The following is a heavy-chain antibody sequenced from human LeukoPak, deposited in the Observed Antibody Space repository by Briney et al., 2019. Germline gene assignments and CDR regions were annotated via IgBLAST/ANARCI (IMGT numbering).Heavy chain of an antibody. CDR3: AREELRGYSGYFDY. J-gene: IGHJ4*02. D-gene: IGHD5-12*01. Sequence: ASVKVSCRASGYTFAGYYMHWVRQAPGQGLEWMGWINPNSGGTNCAQKFQGRVTMTRDTSISTAYMELSRLGSDDTAVYYCAREELRGYSGYFDYWGQGTLVTVSS. CDR2: INPNSGGT. CDR1: GYTFAGYY. V-gene: IGHV1-2*02.